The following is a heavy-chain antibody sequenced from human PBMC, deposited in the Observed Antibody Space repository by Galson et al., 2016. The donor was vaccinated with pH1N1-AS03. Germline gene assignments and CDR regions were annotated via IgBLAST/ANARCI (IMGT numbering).Heavy chain of an antibody. J-gene: IGHJ4*02. Sequence: SLRLSCAASGFTFSSFVMSWVRQAPGKGLEWVAAITGSGGTTYYGDSVKGQFTVSRDNSNNTLYLELNSLRAGDTAIYYCAKDLRSKIKVSGFDYWGQGALVTVSS. D-gene: IGHD5/OR15-5a*01. CDR1: GFTFSSFV. V-gene: IGHV3-23*01. CDR2: ITGSGGTT. CDR3: AKDLRSKIKVSGFDY.